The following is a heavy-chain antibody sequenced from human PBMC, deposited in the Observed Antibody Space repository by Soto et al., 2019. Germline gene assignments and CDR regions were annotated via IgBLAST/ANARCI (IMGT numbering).Heavy chain of an antibody. V-gene: IGHV4-61*08. CDR3: AREGSYKNYYYYGMDV. CDR1: GGSISSGGHY. Sequence: SETLSLTCTVSGGSISSGGHYWSWIRQHPGKGLEWIGYIYYSGSTNYNPSLKSRVTISVDTSKNQFSLKLSSVTAADTAVYYCAREGSYKNYYYYGMDVWGQGTTVTVSS. CDR2: IYYSGST. J-gene: IGHJ6*02. D-gene: IGHD2-15*01.